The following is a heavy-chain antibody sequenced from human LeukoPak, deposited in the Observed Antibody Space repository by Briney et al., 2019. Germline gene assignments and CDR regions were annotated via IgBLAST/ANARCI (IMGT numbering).Heavy chain of an antibody. CDR3: AGDISSSPMGFDY. CDR2: VNLRGDST. CDR1: GFTFNNYA. V-gene: IGHV3-23*01. D-gene: IGHD6-6*01. Sequence: GGSLRLSCEASGFTFNNYAMSWVRQAPGKGLEWVSTVNLRGDSTYYADSVKGRFTISRDNSKNTLYLQMNSLRAEDTALYYCAGDISSSPMGFDYWGQGTLVTVSS. J-gene: IGHJ4*02.